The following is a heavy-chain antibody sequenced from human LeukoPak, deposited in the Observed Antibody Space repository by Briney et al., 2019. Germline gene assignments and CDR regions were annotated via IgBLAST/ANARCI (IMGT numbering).Heavy chain of an antibody. D-gene: IGHD6-6*01. J-gene: IGHJ6*03. Sequence: ASVKVSCKASGYTFTSYGISWVRQAPGQGLEWMGWISAYNGNTNYAQKLQGRVTMTTDTSTSTAYMELRSLRSDDTAVYYCARVAARPEYYYYYYMDVWGKGTTVTVSS. CDR3: ARVAARPEYYYYYYMDV. CDR2: ISAYNGNT. CDR1: GYTFTSYG. V-gene: IGHV1-18*01.